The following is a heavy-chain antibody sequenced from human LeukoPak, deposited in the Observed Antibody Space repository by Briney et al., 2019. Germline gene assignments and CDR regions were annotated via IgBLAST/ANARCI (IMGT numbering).Heavy chain of an antibody. CDR1: GFTFTSST. Sequence: GASVKVSCTASGFTFTSSTLQWVRQARGQRLEWIGWIVVGSGNTNYAQKFQERVTITRDMSTSTAYMELSSLRSEDTAVYYCAAEFPAAGYWFDPWGQGTLVTVSS. CDR2: IVVGSGNT. D-gene: IGHD6-13*01. V-gene: IGHV1-58*01. CDR3: AAEFPAAGYWFDP. J-gene: IGHJ5*02.